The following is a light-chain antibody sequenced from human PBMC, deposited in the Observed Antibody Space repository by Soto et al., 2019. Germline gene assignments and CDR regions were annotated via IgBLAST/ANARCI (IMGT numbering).Light chain of an antibody. V-gene: IGKV3-15*01. CDR1: QSVSSN. Sequence: EIMMTQSPATLSVSPGERATLSCRASQSVSSNLAWYQQKPGQAPRLLIYGASTRATGIPARFSGSGSGTEFTLTISSLQSEYFAVYYCQQYNDWPPCTFGQGTRVDIK. CDR2: GAS. CDR3: QQYNDWPPCT. J-gene: IGKJ1*01.